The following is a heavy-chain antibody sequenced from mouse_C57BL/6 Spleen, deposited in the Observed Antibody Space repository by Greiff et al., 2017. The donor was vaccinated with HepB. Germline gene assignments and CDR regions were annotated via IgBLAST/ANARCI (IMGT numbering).Heavy chain of an antibody. D-gene: IGHD4-1*01. V-gene: IGHV5-12*01. CDR3: ARAANWDPWFAY. CDR2: ISNGGGST. CDR1: GFTFSDYY. J-gene: IGHJ3*01. Sequence: EVQGVESGGGLVQPGGSLKLSCAASGFTFSDYYMYWVRQTPEKRLEWVAYISNGGGSTYYPDTVKGRFTISIDNAKNTLYLQMSRLKSEDTAMYYCARAANWDPWFAYWGQGTLVTVSA.